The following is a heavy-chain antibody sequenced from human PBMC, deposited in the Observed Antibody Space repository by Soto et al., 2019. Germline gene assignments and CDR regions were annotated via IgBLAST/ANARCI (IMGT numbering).Heavy chain of an antibody. Sequence: QVQLVQSGAEVKKPGSSVKVSCKASGGTFSTSTFTWVRQAPGQGLEWMGRTIPILDVADYAQDFQGRVTITADKATSQAYMELTSLTSKDTAVYYCARDAPIGSTYSGYDAIDSWGQGTLVTVSS. J-gene: IGHJ4*02. V-gene: IGHV1-69*08. D-gene: IGHD5-12*01. CDR3: ARDAPIGSTYSGYDAIDS. CDR1: GGTFSTST. CDR2: TIPILDVA.